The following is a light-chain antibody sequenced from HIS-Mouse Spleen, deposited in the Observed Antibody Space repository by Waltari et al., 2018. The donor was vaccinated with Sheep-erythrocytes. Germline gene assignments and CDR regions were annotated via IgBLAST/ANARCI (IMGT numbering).Light chain of an antibody. CDR3: CSYAGSSTPWV. CDR2: EGS. Sequence: QSALTQPASVSGSPGQSITISCTGTSSDVGCYNLVSWYQQHQGKAPKLMIYEGSKRPSGVSNRFSGSKSGNTASLTISGLQAEDEADYYCCSYAGSSTPWVFGGGTKLTVL. V-gene: IGLV2-23*01. CDR1: SSDVGCYNL. J-gene: IGLJ3*02.